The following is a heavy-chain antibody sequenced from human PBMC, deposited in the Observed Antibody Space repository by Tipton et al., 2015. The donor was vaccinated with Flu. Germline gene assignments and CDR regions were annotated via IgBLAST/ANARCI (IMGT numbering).Heavy chain of an antibody. V-gene: IGHV4-61*02. CDR1: GDSISSGAHY. CDR3: ARDDGDYGSETYHYYYGMDV. D-gene: IGHD3-10*01. Sequence: TLSLTCAVSGDSISSGAHYWSWIRQPAGKGLEWIGRIYTRGNTNYNPSLKTRVTISVDTSKNQFSLKLTSVTAADTAVYYCARDDGDYGSETYHYYYGMDVWGQGTTVTVSS. J-gene: IGHJ6*02. CDR2: IYTRGNT.